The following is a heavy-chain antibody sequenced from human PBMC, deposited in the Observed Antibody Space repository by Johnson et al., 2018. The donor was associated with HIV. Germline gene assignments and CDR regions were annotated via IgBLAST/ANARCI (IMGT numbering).Heavy chain of an antibody. CDR3: AKESKWESRTPHDFDI. J-gene: IGHJ3*02. CDR1: GFTFNTYG. V-gene: IGHV3-30*02. Sequence: QMHLVESGGGVVQPGGSLRLSCTASGFTFNTYGMHWVRQAPGKGLEWVAFIRYDGSNKYYVDSVKGRFTISRDNSKNTLYLQMKSLRAEDTAVYYCAKESKWESRTPHDFDIWGQGTMVTVSS. CDR2: IRYDGSNK. D-gene: IGHD1-26*01.